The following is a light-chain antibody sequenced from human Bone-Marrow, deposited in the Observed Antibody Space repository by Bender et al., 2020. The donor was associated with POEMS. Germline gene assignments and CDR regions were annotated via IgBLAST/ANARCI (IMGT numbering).Light chain of an antibody. CDR2: ENN. V-gene: IGLV6-57*01. CDR1: SGSIASNY. Sequence: NFMLTQPHSVSESPGKTVTISCTHSSGSIASNYVQWYHQRPGSSPSIVIYENNQRPTGVPDRLSGSIDSSSNSASLTISGLKTEDEADYYCQSYDSSSHAVVFGGGTKLTVL. J-gene: IGLJ2*01. CDR3: QSYDSSSHAVV.